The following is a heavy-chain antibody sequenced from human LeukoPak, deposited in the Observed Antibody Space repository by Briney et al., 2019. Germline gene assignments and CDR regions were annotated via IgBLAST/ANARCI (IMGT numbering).Heavy chain of an antibody. J-gene: IGHJ4*02. V-gene: IGHV1-18*01. CDR2: ISAYNGNT. D-gene: IGHD6-13*01. Sequence: APVKVSCKASGYTFTSYGISWVRQAPGQGLEWMGWISAYNGNTNYAQKLRGRVTMTTDTSTSTAYMELRSLRSDDTAVYYCARDHLAAAGTTFDYWGQGTLVTVSS. CDR1: GYTFTSYG. CDR3: ARDHLAAAGTTFDY.